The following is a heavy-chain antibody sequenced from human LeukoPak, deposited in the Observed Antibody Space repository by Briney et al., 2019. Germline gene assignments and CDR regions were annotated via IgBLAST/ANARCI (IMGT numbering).Heavy chain of an antibody. D-gene: IGHD5-18*01. CDR3: ARRGYDYGSPFDY. V-gene: IGHV3-53*01. Sequence: GGSLRLSCAVSGFTVSSNYMSWVRQAPGKGLEWVSLIYSGGSTYYADSVKGRFTISRDNSKNTLYLQMNSLRAEDTAVYYCARRGYDYGSPFDYWGQGTLVTVSS. CDR2: IYSGGST. J-gene: IGHJ4*02. CDR1: GFTVSSNY.